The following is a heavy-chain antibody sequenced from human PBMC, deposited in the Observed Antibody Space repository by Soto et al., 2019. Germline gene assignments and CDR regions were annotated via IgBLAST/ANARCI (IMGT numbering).Heavy chain of an antibody. CDR1: GGSFSGYY. CDR2: INHSGST. CDR3: ARGGGYCSSTRCYTGHYYYYYGMDV. D-gene: IGHD2-2*02. J-gene: IGHJ6*02. V-gene: IGHV4-34*01. Sequence: QVQLQQWGAGLLKPSETLSLTCAVYGGSFSGYYWSWIRQPPGKGLEWIGEINHSGSTNYNPSLKSRVTISVDTSKNQFSLKLSSVTAADTAVYYCARGGGYCSSTRCYTGHYYYYYGMDVWGQGTTVTVSS.